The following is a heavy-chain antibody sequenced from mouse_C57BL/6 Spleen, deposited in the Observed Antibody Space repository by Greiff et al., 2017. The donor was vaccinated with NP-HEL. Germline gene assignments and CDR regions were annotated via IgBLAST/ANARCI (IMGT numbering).Heavy chain of an antibody. CDR2: IYPGSGST. D-gene: IGHD2-4*01. Sequence: QVQLQQPGAELVKPGASVKMSCKASGYTFTSYWITWVKQRPGQGLEWIGDIYPGSGSTNYNEKFKSKATLTVDTSSSTAYMQLSSLTSEDSAVYYCARCPPMIKRAMDYWGQGTSVTVSS. CDR1: GYTFTSYW. J-gene: IGHJ4*01. CDR3: ARCPPMIKRAMDY. V-gene: IGHV1-55*01.